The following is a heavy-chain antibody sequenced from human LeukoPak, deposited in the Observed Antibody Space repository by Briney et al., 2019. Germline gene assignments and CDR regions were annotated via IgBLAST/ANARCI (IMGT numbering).Heavy chain of an antibody. J-gene: IGHJ4*02. CDR2: INPSGGST. V-gene: IGHV1-46*01. Sequence: ASVKVSCKASGYTFTSYYMHWVRQAPGQGLEWMGIINPSGGSTSYAQKFQGRVTMTRDTSTSTVYMELSSLRSEDTAVYYCARGHSSAEEAAAGYYFDYWGQGTLVTVSS. CDR1: GYTFTSYY. D-gene: IGHD6-13*01. CDR3: ARGHSSAEEAAAGYYFDY.